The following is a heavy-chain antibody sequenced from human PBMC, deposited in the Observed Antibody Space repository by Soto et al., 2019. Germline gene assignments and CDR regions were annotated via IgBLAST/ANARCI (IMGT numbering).Heavy chain of an antibody. D-gene: IGHD5-18*01. J-gene: IGHJ4*02. CDR2: IWYDGSNK. CDR1: GFTFSSYG. CDR3: ARDKFPSGYSYGREDCFDY. V-gene: IGHV3-33*01. Sequence: QVQLVESGGGVVQPGRSLRLSCAASGFTFSSYGMHWVRQAPGKGLEWVAVIWYDGSNKYYADSVKGRFTISRDNSKNTLYLQMNSLRTEDTAVYYCARDKFPSGYSYGREDCFDYWGQGTLVTVSS.